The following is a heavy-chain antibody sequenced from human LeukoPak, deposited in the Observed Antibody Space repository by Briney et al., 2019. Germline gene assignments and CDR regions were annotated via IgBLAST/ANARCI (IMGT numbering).Heavy chain of an antibody. D-gene: IGHD5-18*01. CDR1: GYTFTSYG. CDR3: ARAYSYGSDYYYGMDV. V-gene: IGHV1-18*01. J-gene: IGHJ6*02. CDR2: ISGYNGNT. Sequence: ASVKVSCEASGYTFTSYGISWVRQAPGQGLEWMGWISGYNGNTKYAHKVQGRVTMTTDTSTGTAYMELRSLRSDDPAVYYCARAYSYGSDYYYGMDVWGQGTTVTVSS.